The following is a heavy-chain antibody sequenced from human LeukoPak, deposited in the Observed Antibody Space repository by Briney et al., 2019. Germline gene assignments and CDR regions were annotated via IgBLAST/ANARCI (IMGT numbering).Heavy chain of an antibody. J-gene: IGHJ4*02. CDR2: IKQDGSEK. CDR3: ARDAYRTLWD. D-gene: IGHD3-16*01. Sequence: GRSLRLSCAASGFTFSGYWMSWVRQAPGKGLEWVANIKQDGSEKYYVDSVKGRFTISRDNAKNSLYLQMNSLRAEDTAVYYCARDAYRTLWDWGQGTLVTASS. CDR1: GFTFSGYW. V-gene: IGHV3-7*03.